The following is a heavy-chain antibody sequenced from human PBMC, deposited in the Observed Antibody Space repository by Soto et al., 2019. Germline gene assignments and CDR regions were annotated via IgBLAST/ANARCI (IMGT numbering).Heavy chain of an antibody. Sequence: QVQLVESGGGVVQPGRSPRLSCAASGFTFSSYAMHWVRQAPGKGLEWVAVISYDGSNKYYADSVKGRFTISRDNSKNTLYLQMNSLRAEDTAVYYCARTSEQWVGWFDPWGQGTLVTVSS. CDR2: ISYDGSNK. V-gene: IGHV3-30-3*01. CDR1: GFTFSSYA. CDR3: ARTSEQWVGWFDP. D-gene: IGHD6-19*01. J-gene: IGHJ5*02.